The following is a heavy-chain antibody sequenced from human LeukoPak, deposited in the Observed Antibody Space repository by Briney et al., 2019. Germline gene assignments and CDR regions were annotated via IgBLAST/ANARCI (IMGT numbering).Heavy chain of an antibody. V-gene: IGHV3-30*03. CDR2: ISYDGSNK. D-gene: IGHD1-26*01. Sequence: GGSLRLSCAASGFTFSSYGMHWVRQAPGKGLEWVAVISYDGSNKYYADSVKGRFTISRDNSKNTLYLQMNSLRAEDTAVYYCATPIPREPLGTWGQGTLVTVSS. CDR1: GFTFSSYG. J-gene: IGHJ4*02. CDR3: ATPIPREPLGT.